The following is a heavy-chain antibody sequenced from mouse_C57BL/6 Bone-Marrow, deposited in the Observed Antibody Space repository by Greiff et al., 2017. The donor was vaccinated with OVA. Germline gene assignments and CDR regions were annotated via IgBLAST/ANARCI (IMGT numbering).Heavy chain of an antibody. Sequence: EVKVVESGGDLVKPGGSLKLSCAASGFTFSSYGMSWVRQTPDKRLEWVATISSGGSYTYYPDSVKGRFTISRDNAKNTLYLQMSSLKSEDTAMYYCAIKGWFAYWGQGTLVTVSA. J-gene: IGHJ3*01. CDR2: ISSGGSYT. V-gene: IGHV5-6*01. CDR1: GFTFSSYG. CDR3: AIKGWFAY.